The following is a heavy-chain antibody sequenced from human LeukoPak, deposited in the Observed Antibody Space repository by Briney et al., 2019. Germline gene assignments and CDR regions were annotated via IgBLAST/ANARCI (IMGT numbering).Heavy chain of an antibody. D-gene: IGHD2-2*01. Sequence: GASAKVSCKVSGYTLTELSMHWVRQAPGKGLEWMGGFDPEDGETIYAQKFQGRVTMTEDTSTDTAYMELSSLRSEDTAVYYCATDLVVPAAIGPLDWGQGTLVTVSS. V-gene: IGHV1-24*01. J-gene: IGHJ4*02. CDR1: GYTLTELS. CDR3: ATDLVVPAAIGPLD. CDR2: FDPEDGET.